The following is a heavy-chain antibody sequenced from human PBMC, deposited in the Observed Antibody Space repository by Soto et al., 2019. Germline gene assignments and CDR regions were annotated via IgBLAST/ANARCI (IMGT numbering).Heavy chain of an antibody. CDR2: IYISGSR. V-gene: IGHV3-53*01. CDR3: ARDPRTHGLNFDS. CDR1: GLAVSNSY. J-gene: IGHJ4*02. Sequence: EVQLVESGGALIQPGGSLRLSCAASGLAVSNSYMSWVRQAPGKGLEWVSVIYISGSRFYGDSVKGRFTISRDNSKNMLYLQMNNLRAEDTAVYYCARDPRTHGLNFDSWGEGTLVTVSS.